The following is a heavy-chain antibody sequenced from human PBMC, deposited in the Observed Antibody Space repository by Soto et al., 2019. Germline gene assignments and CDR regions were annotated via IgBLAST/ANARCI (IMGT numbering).Heavy chain of an antibody. CDR1: GFTFNSYG. J-gene: IGHJ3*02. V-gene: IGHV3-30*18. CDR2: ISYDGSNK. Sequence: GGSLRLSCSASGFTFNSYGIHWVRQAPGKGLEWVAVISYDGSNKYYADSVKGRFTISRDNSKNTLYLQMNSLRAEDTAVYYCAKLGYCSGGSCYMGAFDIWGQGTMVTVSS. D-gene: IGHD2-15*01. CDR3: AKLGYCSGGSCYMGAFDI.